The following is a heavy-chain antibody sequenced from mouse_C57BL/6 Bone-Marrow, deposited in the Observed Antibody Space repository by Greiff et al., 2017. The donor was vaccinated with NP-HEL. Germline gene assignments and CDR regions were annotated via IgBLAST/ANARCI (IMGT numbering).Heavy chain of an antibody. V-gene: IGHV1-26*01. CDR3: ARNDDSYAMDY. J-gene: IGHJ4*01. CDR1: GYTFTDYY. D-gene: IGHD2-3*01. Sequence: VQLQQSGPELVKPGASVKISCKASGYTFTDYYMNWVKQSHGKSLEWIGDINPNNGGTSYNQKFKGKATLTVDKSSSTAYMELRSLTSEDSAVYYCARNDDSYAMDYWGQGTSVTVSS. CDR2: INPNNGGT.